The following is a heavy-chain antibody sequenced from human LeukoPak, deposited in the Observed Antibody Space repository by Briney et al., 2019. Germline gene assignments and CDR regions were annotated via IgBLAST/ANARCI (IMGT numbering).Heavy chain of an antibody. CDR1: GYTFTGYY. D-gene: IGHD3-9*01. CDR3: ARGGAYFDWLSFDY. V-gene: IGHV1-2*02. J-gene: IGHJ4*02. CDR2: INPNSGGT. Sequence: ASVKVSCKASGYTFTGYYMHWVRQAPGQGLEWMGWINPNSGGTNYVQKFQGRVTMTRDTSISTAYMELSRLRSDDTAVYYCARGGAYFDWLSFDYWGQGTLVTVSS.